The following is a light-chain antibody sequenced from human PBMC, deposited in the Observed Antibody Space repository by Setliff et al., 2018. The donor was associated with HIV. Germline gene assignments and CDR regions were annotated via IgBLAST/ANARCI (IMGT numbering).Light chain of an antibody. V-gene: IGKV1-5*03. CDR1: QSISSW. J-gene: IGKJ2*03. Sequence: DIQMTQSPSTLPASVGDRVTITCRASQSISSWLAWYQQKPGKAPKVLIYKASSLESGVPSRFSGSGSGTEFTLTISSLQPDDFATYYCQQYNSYLYSFGQGTKVDIK. CDR2: KAS. CDR3: QQYNSYLYS.